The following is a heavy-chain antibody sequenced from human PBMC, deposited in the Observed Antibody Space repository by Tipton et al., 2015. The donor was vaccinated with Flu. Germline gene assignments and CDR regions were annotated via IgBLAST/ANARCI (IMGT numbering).Heavy chain of an antibody. Sequence: GSLRLSCVASGFTFSSYDMHWVRRATGKGLEWVSAINTGGNTFYPDSVKGRFTISRENAKNSLYLQLNSLRAGDTAVYYCARAGNNYYGMDVWGQGTTVTVPS. V-gene: IGHV3-13*01. CDR3: ARAGNNYYGMDV. CDR2: INTGGNT. D-gene: IGHD1/OR15-1a*01. CDR1: GFTFSSYD. J-gene: IGHJ6*02.